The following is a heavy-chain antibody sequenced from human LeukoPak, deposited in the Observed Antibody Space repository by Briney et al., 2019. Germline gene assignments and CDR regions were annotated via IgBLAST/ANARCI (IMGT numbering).Heavy chain of an antibody. V-gene: IGHV3-9*01. J-gene: IGHJ4*02. CDR3: ARTLNSALDY. CDR2: ISWNSGSI. D-gene: IGHD4-23*01. CDR1: GFIFNNYA. Sequence: PGGSLRLSCAGSGFIFNNYAMHWVRRPPGKGLEWVSGISWNSGSIDYADSVKGRFTISRDNAKNTLYLQMNSLRAEDTAVYYCARTLNSALDYWGQGTLVTVSS.